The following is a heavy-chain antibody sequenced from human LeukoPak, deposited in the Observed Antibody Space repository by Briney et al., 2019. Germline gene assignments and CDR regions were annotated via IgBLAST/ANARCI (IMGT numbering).Heavy chain of an antibody. V-gene: IGHV3-33*08. J-gene: IGHJ4*02. CDR1: GFTFRNYG. D-gene: IGHD6-19*01. Sequence: GGSLRLSCAATGFTFRNYGMHWVRQAPGKGLEWVAVVSFDGENEYYANSVKGRFTISRDNSKSTLYLQMNSLKTEDTAVYYCTRLYSSGIVDYWGQGTLVTVSS. CDR3: TRLYSSGIVDY. CDR2: VSFDGENE.